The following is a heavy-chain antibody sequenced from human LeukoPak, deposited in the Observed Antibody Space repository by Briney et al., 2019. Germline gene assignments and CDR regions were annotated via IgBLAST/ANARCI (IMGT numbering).Heavy chain of an antibody. J-gene: IGHJ6*03. D-gene: IGHD2-2*01. CDR3: ARTIVVVPAAPLGKWVDYYYYYMDV. V-gene: IGHV4-38-2*01. CDR1: GYSISSGYY. CDR2: IYHSGST. Sequence: SETLSLTCAVSGYSISSGYYWGWIRQPPGKGLEWIGSIYHSGSTYCNPSLKSRVTISVDTFKNQFSLKLSSVTAADTAVYYCARTIVVVPAAPLGKWVDYYYYYMDVWGKGTTVTVSS.